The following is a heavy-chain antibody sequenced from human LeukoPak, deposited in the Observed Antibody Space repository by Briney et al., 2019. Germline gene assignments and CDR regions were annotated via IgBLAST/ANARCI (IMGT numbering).Heavy chain of an antibody. J-gene: IGHJ6*02. D-gene: IGHD1-26*01. CDR1: GGNFKDDN. CDR3: AIFMRGALDV. CDR2: VIPTLGIP. Sequence: SVKVSRKTSGGNFKDDNINWVRQAPGQGLEWVGRVIPTLGIPNYAQNFEGRVTIKGDISTSTAYMEVNSLRPDDTAVYYCAIFMRGALDVWGQGTMVTVSS. V-gene: IGHV1-69*02.